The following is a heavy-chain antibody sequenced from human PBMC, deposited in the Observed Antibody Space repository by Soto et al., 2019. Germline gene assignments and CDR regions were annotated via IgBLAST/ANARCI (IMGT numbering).Heavy chain of an antibody. CDR1: GFSLTTDAVG. CDR2: IYWDDDK. CDR3: AHVYWVAAGIRYYFDY. J-gene: IGHJ4*02. D-gene: IGHD1-1*01. Sequence: QITLKESGPTLVKPTQTLTLTCTFSGFSLTTDAVGVGWIRQPPGKALEWLALIYWDDDKRYRPALKSRLTITKDASRNQVVLTLTNMDPADTATYYCAHVYWVAAGIRYYFDYWGQGTLVTVSS. V-gene: IGHV2-5*02.